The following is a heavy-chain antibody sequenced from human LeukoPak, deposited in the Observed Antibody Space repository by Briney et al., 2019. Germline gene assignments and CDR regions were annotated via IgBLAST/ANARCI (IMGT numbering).Heavy chain of an antibody. CDR1: GFTFSSYS. CDR2: ISSSSSTI. D-gene: IGHD2-2*01. J-gene: IGHJ4*02. Sequence: GGSLRLSCAASGFTFSSYSMNWVRQAPGKGLEWVSYISSSSSTIYYADSVKGRFTISRDNAKNSLYLQTNSLRAEDTAVYYCARDRLGYCSSTSCYFDYWGQGTLVTVSS. V-gene: IGHV3-48*01. CDR3: ARDRLGYCSSTSCYFDY.